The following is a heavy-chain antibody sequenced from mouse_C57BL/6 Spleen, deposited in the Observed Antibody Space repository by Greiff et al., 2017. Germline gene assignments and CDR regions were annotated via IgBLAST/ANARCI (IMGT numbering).Heavy chain of an antibody. CDR1: GYTFTNYW. CDR3: ARFGYCGSSWYFDV. Sequence: LEESGAELVRPGTSVKMSCKASGYTFTNYWIGWAKQRPGHGLEWIGDIYPGGGYTNYNEKFKGKATLTADKSSSTAYMQFSSLTSEESSIYYGARFGYCGSSWYFDVWGTGTTVTVSS. CDR2: IYPGGGYT. V-gene: IGHV1-63*01. J-gene: IGHJ1*03. D-gene: IGHD1-1*01.